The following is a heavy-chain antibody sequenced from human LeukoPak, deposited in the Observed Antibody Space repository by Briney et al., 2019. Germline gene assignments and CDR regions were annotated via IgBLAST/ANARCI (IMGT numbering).Heavy chain of an antibody. J-gene: IGHJ4*02. Sequence: GRSLRLSCAASGFAFSSYGMHWVRQAPGKGLEWVAVISYDGSNKYYADSVKGRFTISRDNSKNTLYLQMNSLRAEDTAVYYCARASPNYDILTGYYGYWGQGTLVTVSS. V-gene: IGHV3-30*03. D-gene: IGHD3-9*01. CDR2: ISYDGSNK. CDR3: ARASPNYDILTGYYGY. CDR1: GFAFSSYG.